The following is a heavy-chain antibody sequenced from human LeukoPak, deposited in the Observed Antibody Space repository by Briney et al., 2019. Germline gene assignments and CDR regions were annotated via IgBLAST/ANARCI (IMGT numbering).Heavy chain of an antibody. Sequence: PGGSLRLSCAASGFTFSGSAMHWVRQASGKGLEWVGRIRSKANSYATAYAASVKGRFTISRDDSKNTAYLQMNSLKTEDTAVYYCVTHRSVASIDDAFDIWGQRTMVTVSS. CDR1: GFTFSGSA. V-gene: IGHV3-73*01. D-gene: IGHD1-14*01. CDR3: VTHRSVASIDDAFDI. J-gene: IGHJ3*02. CDR2: IRSKANSYAT.